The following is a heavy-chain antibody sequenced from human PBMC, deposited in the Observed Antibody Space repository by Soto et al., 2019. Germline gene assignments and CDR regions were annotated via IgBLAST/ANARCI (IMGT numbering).Heavy chain of an antibody. J-gene: IGHJ6*02. V-gene: IGHV3-7*03. CDR1: GFTFSNSW. Sequence: GGSLRLSCAASGFTFSNSWMSWVRQAPGKGLEWVANIKEDGSEKDYVDPVKGRFTITRDNAKNSLYLQMNNLRAEDTAVYFCTRKRFGMDVWGQGTTVTSP. CDR2: IKEDGSEK. CDR3: TRKRFGMDV.